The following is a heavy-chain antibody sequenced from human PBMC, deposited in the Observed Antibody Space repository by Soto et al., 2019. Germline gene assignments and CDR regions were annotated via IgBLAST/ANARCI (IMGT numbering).Heavy chain of an antibody. CDR1: GGSFSGYY. Sequence: KASETLSLTCAVYGGSFSGYYWSWIRQPPGKGLEWIGEINHSGSTNYNPSLKSRVTISVDTSKNKFSLKLSSVTAADTAVYYCARDIVLMVYAIPRRAFDIWGQGAMVTVSS. D-gene: IGHD2-8*01. J-gene: IGHJ3*02. CDR3: ARDIVLMVYAIPRRAFDI. CDR2: INHSGST. V-gene: IGHV4-34*01.